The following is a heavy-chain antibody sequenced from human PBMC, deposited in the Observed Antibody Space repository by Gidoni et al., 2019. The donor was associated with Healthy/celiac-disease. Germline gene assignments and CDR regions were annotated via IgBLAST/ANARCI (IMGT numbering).Heavy chain of an antibody. J-gene: IGHJ4*02. CDR2: FDPEDSKT. V-gene: IGHV1-24*01. CDR3: AKGMLSRGVTTFDY. CDR1: GSTLSDLS. Sequence: QFLLVQSGAELQKPGASVKVSCKLSGSTLSDLSMHWVRQAPGKGLEWMGGFDPEDSKTNYEQKYQGRITMTEDTTKNTAYMELSSMRSEDTAEYYWAKGMLSRGVTTFDYWGQGTLVTVSS. D-gene: IGHD4-17*01.